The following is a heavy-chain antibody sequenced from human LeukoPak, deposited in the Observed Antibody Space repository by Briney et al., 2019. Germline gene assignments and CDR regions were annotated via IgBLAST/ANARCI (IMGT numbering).Heavy chain of an antibody. J-gene: IGHJ4*02. CDR2: IKQDGSEK. V-gene: IGHV3-7*01. Sequence: GGSLRLSCAASGFTFSSYWMSWVRQAPGKGLEWVANIKQDGSEKYYVDSVKGRFTISRDNAKNSLYLQMNSLRAEDTAVYYCARALGSSGWCFDYWGQGTLVTVSS. CDR3: ARALGSSGWCFDY. CDR1: GFTFSSYW. D-gene: IGHD6-19*01.